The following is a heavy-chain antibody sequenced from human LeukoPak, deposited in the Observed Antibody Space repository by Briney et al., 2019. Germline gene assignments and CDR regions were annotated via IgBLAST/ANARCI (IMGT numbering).Heavy chain of an antibody. D-gene: IGHD3-22*01. Sequence: SETLSLTCTVSGGSISSYYGSWIRQPPGKGLEWIGYIYYSGSTNYNPSLKSRVTISVDTSKNQFSLKLSSVTAADTAVYYCARGWDSRGNYFDYWGQGTLVTVSS. CDR1: GGSISSYY. J-gene: IGHJ4*02. V-gene: IGHV4-59*01. CDR3: ARGWDSRGNYFDY. CDR2: IYYSGST.